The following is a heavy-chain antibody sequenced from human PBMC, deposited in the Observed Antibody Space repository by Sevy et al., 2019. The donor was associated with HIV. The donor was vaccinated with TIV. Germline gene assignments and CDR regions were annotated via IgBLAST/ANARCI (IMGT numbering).Heavy chain of an antibody. J-gene: IGHJ6*02. Sequence: GGSLRLSCVASGFTFSSYWMNWVRQAPGKGLEWVANIKQDGSEIYYVDSVKGRFTISRDNAQNSVHLQMNSLRVEDTAVDDCGQAMDVWGQRTMVTVSS. CDR2: IKQDGSEI. CDR3: GQAMDV. CDR1: GFTFSSYW. V-gene: IGHV3-7*01.